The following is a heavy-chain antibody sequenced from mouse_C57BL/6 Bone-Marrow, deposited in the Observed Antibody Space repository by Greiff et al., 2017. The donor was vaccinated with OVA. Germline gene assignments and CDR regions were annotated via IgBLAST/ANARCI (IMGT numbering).Heavy chain of an antibody. V-gene: IGHV1-69*01. CDR3: ARGGDYEGRGLDY. J-gene: IGHJ2*01. D-gene: IGHD2-4*01. Sequence: QVQLQQPGAELVMPGASVKLSCKASGYTFTSYWMHWVKQRPGQGLEWIGEIDPSDSYTNYNQKFKGKSTLTVDKSSSTAYMQLSSLTSEDSAVYYCARGGDYEGRGLDYWGQGTTLTVSS. CDR2: IDPSDSYT. CDR1: GYTFTSYW.